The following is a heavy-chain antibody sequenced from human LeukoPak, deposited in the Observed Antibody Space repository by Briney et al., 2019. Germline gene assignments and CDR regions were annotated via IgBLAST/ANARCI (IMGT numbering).Heavy chain of an antibody. J-gene: IGHJ4*02. V-gene: IGHV4-38-2*02. CDR2: IYYSGNT. D-gene: IGHD3-16*02. Sequence: PSETLSLTCTVSGYSITSAYYWGWIRRPPGKGLEWIGTIYYSGNTYYNPSLKSRVTLSVDTSKTQFSLKLNSVTAADTAVYYCARHRGARLSPIDYWGQGTLVTVSS. CDR3: ARHRGARLSPIDY. CDR1: GYSITSAYY.